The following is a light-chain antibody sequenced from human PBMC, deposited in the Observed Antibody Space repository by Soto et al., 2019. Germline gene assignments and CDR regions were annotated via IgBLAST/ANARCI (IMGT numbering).Light chain of an antibody. J-gene: IGKJ1*01. CDR3: QQYNNWPPK. CDR2: GAS. Sequence: EIVMTQSPATLSVSPGERATLSCRASQSVSSNLAWYQQKPGQAPRLLIYGASTRATGIPARFSGSGSGNECTLTISSLQSEDFAVYYCQQYNNWPPKFGQGTKVEIK. CDR1: QSVSSN. V-gene: IGKV3-15*01.